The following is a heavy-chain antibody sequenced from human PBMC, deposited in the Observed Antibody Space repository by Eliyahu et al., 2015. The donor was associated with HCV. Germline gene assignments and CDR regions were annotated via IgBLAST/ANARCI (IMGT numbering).Heavy chain of an antibody. J-gene: IGHJ4*02. V-gene: IGHV3-74*01. Sequence: EVQLVESGGGLVQPGGSLRLSCAASGFTFSXSWMHWVRQAPGKGLVWVSRISSDGRSTTYADSVKGRFTISRDNAKNTLYLQMNSLRAEDTAVYYCARDRRENGYGGSADHWGQGTLVTVSS. D-gene: IGHD4-23*01. CDR3: ARDRRENGYGGSADH. CDR1: GFTFSXSW. CDR2: ISSDGRST.